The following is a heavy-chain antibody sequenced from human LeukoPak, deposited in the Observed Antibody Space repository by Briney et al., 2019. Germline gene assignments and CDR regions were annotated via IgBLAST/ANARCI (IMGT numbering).Heavy chain of an antibody. V-gene: IGHV3-23*01. Sequence: GGSLRLSCAASGFTLSSYAMSWVRQAPGKGLEWVSAISGSGGSTYYADSVKGRFTISRDNSKNTLYLQMNSLRAEDTAVYYCAKGVAAAPYYFDYWGQGTLVTVSS. J-gene: IGHJ4*02. CDR1: GFTLSSYA. CDR2: ISGSGGST. CDR3: AKGVAAAPYYFDY. D-gene: IGHD6-13*01.